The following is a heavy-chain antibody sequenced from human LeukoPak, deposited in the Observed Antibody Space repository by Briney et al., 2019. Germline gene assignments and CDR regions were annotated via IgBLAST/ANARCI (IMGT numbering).Heavy chain of an antibody. Sequence: TSETLSLTCAVSGGSLSPHYWSWIRRPLGKGLERIGEINNRGTTNYSPSLRGRATISVDTSKNQFSLRLTSVTAADTAMYYCARVPLWWLTPFDFWGQGTLATVSS. J-gene: IGHJ4*02. V-gene: IGHV4-34*01. CDR3: ARVPLWWLTPFDF. CDR1: GGSLSPHY. CDR2: INNRGTT. D-gene: IGHD5-12*01.